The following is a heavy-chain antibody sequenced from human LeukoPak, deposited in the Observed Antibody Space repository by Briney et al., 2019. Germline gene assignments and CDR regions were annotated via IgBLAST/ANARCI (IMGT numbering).Heavy chain of an antibody. Sequence: SETLSLTCAVYGGSFSGYYWSWIRQPPGKGLEWIGEINHSGSTNYNPSLKSRVTISVDASKNQFSLKLSSVTAADTAVYYCARRGITMVRGVINWFDPWGQGTLVTVSS. CDR3: ARRGITMVRGVINWFDP. J-gene: IGHJ5*02. V-gene: IGHV4-34*01. CDR2: INHSGST. D-gene: IGHD3-10*01. CDR1: GGSFSGYY.